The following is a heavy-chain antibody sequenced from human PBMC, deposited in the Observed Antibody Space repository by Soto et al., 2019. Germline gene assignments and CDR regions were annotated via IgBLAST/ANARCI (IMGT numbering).Heavy chain of an antibody. Sequence: GASVKVSCKASGYTFTSYAMHWVRQAPGQRLEWMGWINAGNGNTKYSQKFQGRVTITRDTSASTAYMELSSLRSEDTAVYYCARGGWVPRGYYYGMDVWGQGTTVTVSS. CDR2: INAGNGNT. CDR3: ARGGWVPRGYYYGMDV. J-gene: IGHJ6*02. V-gene: IGHV1-3*01. CDR1: GYTFTSYA. D-gene: IGHD1-26*01.